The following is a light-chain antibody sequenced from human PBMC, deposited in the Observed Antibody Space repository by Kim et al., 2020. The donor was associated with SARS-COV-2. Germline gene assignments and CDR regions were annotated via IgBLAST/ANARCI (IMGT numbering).Light chain of an antibody. CDR1: KLGDKY. J-gene: IGLJ3*02. CDR3: QAWDSSTAWV. Sequence: VSPDQTASITCSGDKLGDKYACWYQQKPGQSPVLVIYQDSKRPSGIPERFSGSNSGNTATLTISGTQAMDEADYYCQAWDSSTAWVFGGGTQLTVL. V-gene: IGLV3-1*01. CDR2: QDS.